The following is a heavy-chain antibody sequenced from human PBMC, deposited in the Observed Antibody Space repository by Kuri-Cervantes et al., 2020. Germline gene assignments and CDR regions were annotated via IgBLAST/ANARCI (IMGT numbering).Heavy chain of an antibody. V-gene: IGHV4-4*02. CDR3: ARAVTNIRFSMRDAFDI. D-gene: IGHD4-17*01. CDR2: IYHSGST. CDR1: GGSISSSNW. J-gene: IGHJ3*02. Sequence: SETLSLSCAVSGGSISSSNWWRWVRQPPGKGLEWIGEIYHSGSTNYNPSLKSRVTISVDKSKNQFSLKLSSVTAADTAVYYCARAVTNIRFSMRDAFDIWGQGTMVTVSS.